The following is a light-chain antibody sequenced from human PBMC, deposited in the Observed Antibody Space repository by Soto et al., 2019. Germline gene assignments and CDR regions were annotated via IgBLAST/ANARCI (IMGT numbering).Light chain of an antibody. J-gene: IGLJ2*01. Sequence: QSALTQPASVSGSPGQSITISCTGTSSDVGSYNLVSWYQQHPGKAPKLMIYEGNKRPSGVSNRFSGSKSANTASLTISGVLNDDEEDDYYCSFAGTNSVVFGTGTKLTVL. CDR3: CSFAGTNSVV. V-gene: IGLV2-23*01. CDR2: EGN. CDR1: SSDVGSYNL.